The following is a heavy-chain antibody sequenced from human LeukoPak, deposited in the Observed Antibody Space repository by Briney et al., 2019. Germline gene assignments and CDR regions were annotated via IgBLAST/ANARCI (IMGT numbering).Heavy chain of an antibody. Sequence: ASVKVSCKASGYTFTSYDINWVRQATGQGLEWMGWMNPNRGNTGYAQKVQGRVTMTRNNAISTAYMELSSLRSEDTAVYYCARNKTFWSGYHRYYYYYMDVWGKGTTVTVSS. CDR1: GYTFTSYD. CDR3: ARNKTFWSGYHRYYYYYMDV. CDR2: MNPNRGNT. V-gene: IGHV1-8*01. D-gene: IGHD3-3*01. J-gene: IGHJ6*03.